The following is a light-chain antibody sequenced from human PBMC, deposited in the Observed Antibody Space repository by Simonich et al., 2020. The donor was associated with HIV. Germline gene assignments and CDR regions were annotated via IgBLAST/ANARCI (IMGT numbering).Light chain of an antibody. Sequence: QSALTQPASVSGSPGQSITISCTGTSSDVGGYNYVSWYQQHPGKAPTRMIFYVSKRPSGVSNRFSGSKSGNTASLTISGLQAEDEADYYCSSYTSSSTWVFGGGTKLTVL. CDR2: YVS. J-gene: IGLJ3*02. CDR3: SSYTSSSTWV. CDR1: SSDVGGYNY. V-gene: IGLV2-14*01.